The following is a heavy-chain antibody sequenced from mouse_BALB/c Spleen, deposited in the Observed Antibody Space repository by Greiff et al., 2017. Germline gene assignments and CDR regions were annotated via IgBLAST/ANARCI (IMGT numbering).Heavy chain of an antibody. D-gene: IGHD3-3*01. CDR3: AIGRFAY. J-gene: IGHJ3*01. V-gene: IGHV14-3*02. Sequence: VHVKQSGAELVKPGASVKLSCTASGFNIKDTYMHWVKQRPEQGLEWIGRIDPANGNTKYDPKFQGKATITADTSSNTAYLQLSSLTSEDTAVYYCAIGRFAYWGQGTLVTVSA. CDR1: GFNIKDTY. CDR2: IDPANGNT.